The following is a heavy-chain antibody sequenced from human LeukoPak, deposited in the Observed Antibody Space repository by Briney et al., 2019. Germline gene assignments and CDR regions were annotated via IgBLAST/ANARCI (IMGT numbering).Heavy chain of an antibody. CDR2: IRYDGSNK. CDR3: ARDRYSSFDDAFDI. CDR1: GFTFSCYG. D-gene: IGHD6-13*01. Sequence: GGSLRLSCAASGFTFSCYGMHWVRQAPGKGLEWVAFIRYDGSNKYYADSVKGRFTISRDNSKNTLYLQMNSLRAEDTAVYYCARDRYSSFDDAFDIWGQGTMVTVSS. V-gene: IGHV3-30*02. J-gene: IGHJ3*02.